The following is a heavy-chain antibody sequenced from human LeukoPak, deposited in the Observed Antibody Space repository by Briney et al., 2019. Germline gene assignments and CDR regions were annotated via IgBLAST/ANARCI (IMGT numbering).Heavy chain of an antibody. V-gene: IGHV4-39*07. CDR3: ARDSGGYCSGGSCYGNWFDP. J-gene: IGHJ5*02. Sequence: PSETLSLTCTVSGGSISSSSYYWGWIRQPPGKGLEWIGSIYYSGSTYYNPSLKSRVTISVDTSKNQFSLKLSSVTAADTAVYYCARDSGGYCSGGSCYGNWFDPWGQGTLVTVSS. CDR2: IYYSGST. D-gene: IGHD2-15*01. CDR1: GGSISSSSYY.